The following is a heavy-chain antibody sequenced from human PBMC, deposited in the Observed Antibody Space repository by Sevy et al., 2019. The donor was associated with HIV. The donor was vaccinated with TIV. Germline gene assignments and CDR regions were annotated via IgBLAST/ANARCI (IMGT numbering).Heavy chain of an antibody. J-gene: IGHJ6*02. CDR1: GFTFSNAW. V-gene: IGHV3-15*01. CDR2: IKSKTDGGTT. D-gene: IGHD3-10*01. Sequence: GGSLRPSCAASGFTFSNAWMSWVRQAPGKGLEWVGRIKSKTDGGTTDYAAPVKGRFTISRDDSKNTLYLQMNSLKTEDTAVYYCTTEYLWFGELLRGGYYYGMDVWGQGTTVTVSS. CDR3: TTEYLWFGELLRGGYYYGMDV.